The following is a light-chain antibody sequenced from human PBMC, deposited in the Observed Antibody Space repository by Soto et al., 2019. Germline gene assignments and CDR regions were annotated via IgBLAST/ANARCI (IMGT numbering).Light chain of an antibody. V-gene: IGLV2-14*01. CDR1: SSDVGGYNY. CDR3: SSYTSSSPLYV. Sequence: QSALTQPASVSGSPGQSITISCTGTSSDVGGYNYVSWYQQHPGKAPKLMIYDVSNRPSGVSNRFSGSKSGNTASLTISGLQAEDEADYYCSSYTSSSPLYVFGTGTKLTDL. CDR2: DVS. J-gene: IGLJ1*01.